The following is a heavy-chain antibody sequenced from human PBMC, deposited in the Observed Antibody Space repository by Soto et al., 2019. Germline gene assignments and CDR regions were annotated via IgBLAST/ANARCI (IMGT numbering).Heavy chain of an antibody. J-gene: IGHJ6*02. CDR1: GFTFSRYG. V-gene: IGHV3-30*18. CDR2: ISYDGSNK. Sequence: QVQLVESGGGVVQPGRSLRLSCAASGFTFSRYGMHWVRQAPGKGLEWVAVISYDGSNKYYADSDSVKGRFTISRDNSKNTLFLQMNSLRAEDTAVYSCAKDLGEGAMDVWGQGTTVTVSS. D-gene: IGHD7-27*01. CDR3: AKDLGEGAMDV.